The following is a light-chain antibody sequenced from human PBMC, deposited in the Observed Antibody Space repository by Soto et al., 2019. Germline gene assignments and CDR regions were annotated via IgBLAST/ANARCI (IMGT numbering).Light chain of an antibody. CDR2: GAS. V-gene: IGKV3-15*01. J-gene: IGKJ5*01. CDR3: QQYNNWPPIT. CDR1: QSISRN. Sequence: EIVMTQSPPTLSVSPGERATLSCRASQSISRNLAWFQQKPGQAPSLLIFGASTRAAGIPARFSGSGSGTEFTLTISGLQSEDFAVYYCQQYNNWPPITFGQGTRLEIK.